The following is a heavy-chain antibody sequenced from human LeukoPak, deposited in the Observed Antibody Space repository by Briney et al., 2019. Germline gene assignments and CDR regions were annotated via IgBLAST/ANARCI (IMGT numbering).Heavy chain of an antibody. V-gene: IGHV3-9*01. Sequence: GGSLRLSCAASGFTFDDYAMHWVRQAPGKGLEWVSGIGWNGGGIVYADSVKGRFTISRDNGKNSLYLQMNSLGVEDTALYYCVKLYSAGFVDSWGQGTLVTVSS. CDR1: GFTFDDYA. CDR3: VKLYSAGFVDS. D-gene: IGHD6-13*01. J-gene: IGHJ4*02. CDR2: IGWNGGGI.